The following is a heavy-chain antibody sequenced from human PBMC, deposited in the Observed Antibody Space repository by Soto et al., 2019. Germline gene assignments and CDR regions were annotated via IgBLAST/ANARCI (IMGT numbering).Heavy chain of an antibody. Sequence: GGSLRLSCAASGFTFSSYSMNWVRQAPGKGLEWVSSISSSSSYIYYADSVKGRFTISRDNAKNSLYLQMNSLRAEDTAVYYCVRDRSGSYLEGFDYWGQGTLVTVSS. CDR2: ISSSSSYI. CDR1: GFTFSSYS. J-gene: IGHJ4*02. V-gene: IGHV3-21*01. CDR3: VRDRSGSYLEGFDY. D-gene: IGHD1-26*01.